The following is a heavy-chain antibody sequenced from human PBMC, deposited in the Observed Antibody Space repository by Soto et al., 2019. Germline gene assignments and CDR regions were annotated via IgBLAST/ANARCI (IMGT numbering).Heavy chain of an antibody. Sequence: SETLSLTCTVSGGSISSGGYYWSWIRQHPGKGLEWIGYIYYSGSTYYNPSLKSRVTISVDTSKNQFSLKLSSVTAADTAVYYCARDSWSYFDYWGQGTLVTVSS. D-gene: IGHD6-13*01. V-gene: IGHV4-31*03. CDR1: GGSISSGGYY. CDR3: ARDSWSYFDY. CDR2: IYYSGST. J-gene: IGHJ4*02.